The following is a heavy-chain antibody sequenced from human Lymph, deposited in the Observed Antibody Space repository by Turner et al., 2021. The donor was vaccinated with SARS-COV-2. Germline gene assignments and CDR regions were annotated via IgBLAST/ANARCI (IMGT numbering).Heavy chain of an antibody. CDR2: IYSGDST. Sequence: ASGFTVSDNYMTCVRQAPGKGLEWVSVIYSGDSTYYADSVKGRFTISRDSSKNTLYLQMNSLRAEDTAVYYCARDLMEVGGMDVWGQGTTVTVSS. CDR3: ARDLMEVGGMDV. J-gene: IGHJ6*02. V-gene: IGHV3-53*01. D-gene: IGHD3-3*01. CDR1: GFTVSDNY.